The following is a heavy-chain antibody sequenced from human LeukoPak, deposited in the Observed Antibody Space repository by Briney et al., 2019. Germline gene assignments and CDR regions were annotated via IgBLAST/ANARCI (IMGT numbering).Heavy chain of an antibody. CDR1: GFTFSSYS. J-gene: IGHJ4*02. D-gene: IGHD3-10*01. CDR3: ARGAVVGSGSYYPSYYFDY. Sequence: GGSLRLSCAASGFTFSSYSMNWVRQAPGKGLEWVSYISSSSSTIYYADSVKGRFTISRDNAKNSLYLQMNSLRAEDTAVYYCARGAVVGSGSYYPSYYFDYWGQGTLVTVSS. CDR2: ISSSSSTI. V-gene: IGHV3-48*01.